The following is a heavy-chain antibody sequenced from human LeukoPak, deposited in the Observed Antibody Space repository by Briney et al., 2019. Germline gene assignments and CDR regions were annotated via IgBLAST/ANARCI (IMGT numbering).Heavy chain of an antibody. V-gene: IGHV3-30*18. D-gene: IGHD6-13*01. CDR1: GFTFSSYG. CDR3: AKSSIAADIDY. CDR2: ISYDGSNK. Sequence: GGSLRLSCAASGFTFSSYGMHWVRQAPGKGLEWVAVISYDGSNKYYADSVKGRFTISRDNSKNTLYLQMNSLRAEDTAVYYCAKSSIAADIDYWGQGTLVTVSS. J-gene: IGHJ4*02.